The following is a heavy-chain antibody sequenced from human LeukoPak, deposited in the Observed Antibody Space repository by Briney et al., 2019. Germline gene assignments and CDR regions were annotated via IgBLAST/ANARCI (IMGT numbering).Heavy chain of an antibody. CDR3: AREVEGYSSSSEDY. J-gene: IGHJ4*02. CDR1: GFTFSSFS. D-gene: IGHD6-6*01. CDR2: ITSGNYM. Sequence: PGGSLRLSCAASGFTFSSFSMNWVRQAPGKGLERVSSITSGNYMYYADSVKGRFTISRDNAKNSLYLQMNSLRAEDTAVYYCAREVEGYSSSSEDYWGQGTLVTVSS. V-gene: IGHV3-21*01.